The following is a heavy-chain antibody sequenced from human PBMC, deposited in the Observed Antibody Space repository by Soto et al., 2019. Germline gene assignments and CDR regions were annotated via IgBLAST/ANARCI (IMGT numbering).Heavy chain of an antibody. CDR1: TFNFTSAA. V-gene: IGHV1-58*01. CDR2: IVVGSGNT. J-gene: IGHJ4*02. D-gene: IGHD1-26*01. CDR3: ATHREGATSSFTY. Sequence: QIQLVQSGPAVKKPGTSVKVSFKAYTFNFTSAAVPWVRQARGQRLEWIGWIVVGSGNTKYAQNFQERVTITRDMSSGTSYLELSSMRSEDTAVYYCATHREGATSSFTYWGQGTLLTVSS.